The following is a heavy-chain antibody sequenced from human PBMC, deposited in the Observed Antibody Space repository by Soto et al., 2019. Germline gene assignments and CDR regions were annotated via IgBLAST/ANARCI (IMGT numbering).Heavy chain of an antibody. J-gene: IGHJ4*02. Sequence: VASVKVSCKASGYTFTSYAMHWVRQAPGQRLEWMGWINAGNGNTKYSQKFQGRVTITRDTSASTAYMELSSLRSEDTAVYFCARCHRGLRCHLDYWGQGTLVTVSS. D-gene: IGHD4-17*01. CDR2: INAGNGNT. CDR1: GYTFTSYA. V-gene: IGHV1-3*01. CDR3: ARCHRGLRCHLDY.